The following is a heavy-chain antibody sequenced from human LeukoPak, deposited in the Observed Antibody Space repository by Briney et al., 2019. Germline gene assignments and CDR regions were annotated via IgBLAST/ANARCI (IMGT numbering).Heavy chain of an antibody. CDR2: INHSGST. J-gene: IGHJ4*02. Sequence: SETLSLTCAVYGGSFSGYYWSWIRQPPGKGLEWIGEINHSGSTNYNPSLKSRVTISVDTSKNQFSLKLGSVTAADTAVYYCARAGWLGVRGYFDYWGQGTLVTVSS. CDR3: ARAGWLGVRGYFDY. CDR1: GGSFSGYY. D-gene: IGHD6-19*01. V-gene: IGHV4-34*01.